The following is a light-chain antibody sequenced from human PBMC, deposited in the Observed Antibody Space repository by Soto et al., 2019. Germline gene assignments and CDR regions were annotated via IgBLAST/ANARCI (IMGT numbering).Light chain of an antibody. CDR1: QSVSSY. Sequence: EIVLTQSPATLSLSPGERATLSCRASQSVSSYLAWYQQKPGQAPRLLIYDASTRATGIPARFSGSGSGTDFTLTISSLEPEXFAVYYCQQRSNWPPIFTFGPGTKVDIK. J-gene: IGKJ3*01. CDR2: DAS. V-gene: IGKV3-11*01. CDR3: QQRSNWPPIFT.